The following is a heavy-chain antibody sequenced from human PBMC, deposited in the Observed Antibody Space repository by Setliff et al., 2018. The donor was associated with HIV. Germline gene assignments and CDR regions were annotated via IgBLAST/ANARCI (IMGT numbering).Heavy chain of an antibody. CDR3: ARRGGDYGDYGVDY. D-gene: IGHD4-17*01. CDR2: IYPYDSNT. Sequence: GESLKISCKASGYRFSSNWIGWVRQMPGKGLEWMGIIYPYDSNTRYSPSFQGQVTVSSADKSVTTAYLQWSSLKASDTAMYYCARRGGDYGDYGVDYWGQGTLVTVSS. J-gene: IGHJ4*02. CDR1: GYRFSSNW. V-gene: IGHV5-51*01.